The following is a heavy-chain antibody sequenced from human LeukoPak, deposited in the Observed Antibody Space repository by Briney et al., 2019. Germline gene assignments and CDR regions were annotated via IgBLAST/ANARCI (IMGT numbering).Heavy chain of an antibody. CDR1: GYTLTELS. Sequence: ASVTLSCKVSGYTLTELSMHWVRQAPGKGLEWMGGFDPEDGETIYAQKFQGRVTMTEDTSTDTAYMELSSLRSEDTAVYYCATGSGWTGPTEGYYFDYWGQGTLVTVSS. CDR3: ATGSGWTGPTEGYYFDY. CDR2: FDPEDGET. J-gene: IGHJ4*02. V-gene: IGHV1-24*01. D-gene: IGHD6-19*01.